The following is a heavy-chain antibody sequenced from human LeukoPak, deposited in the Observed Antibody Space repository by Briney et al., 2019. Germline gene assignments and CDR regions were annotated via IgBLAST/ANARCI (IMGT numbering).Heavy chain of an antibody. CDR2: ISAYNGNT. CDR3: ARLKGYDSSGYLYYYYYMDV. CDR1: GYTFTSYG. D-gene: IGHD3-22*01. V-gene: IGHV1-18*01. Sequence: GASVKVSCKASGYTFTSYGISWVRQAPGQGLEWMGWISAYNGNTNYAQKLQGRVTTTTDTSTSTAYMELRSLRSDDTAVYYCARLKGYDSSGYLYYYYYMDVWGKGTTVTVSS. J-gene: IGHJ6*03.